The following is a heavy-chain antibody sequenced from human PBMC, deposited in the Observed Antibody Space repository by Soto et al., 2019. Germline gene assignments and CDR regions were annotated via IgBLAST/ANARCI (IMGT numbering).Heavy chain of an antibody. CDR1: GGSISSGGYS. Sequence: SETLSLTCAVSGGSISSGGYSWSWIRQPPGKGLEWIGYIYHSGSTYYNPSLKSRVTISVDRSKNQFSLKLSSVTAADTAVYYCASYDSSGSHASDIWGQGTMVTVSS. CDR3: ASYDSSGSHASDI. J-gene: IGHJ3*02. D-gene: IGHD3-22*01. V-gene: IGHV4-30-2*01. CDR2: IYHSGST.